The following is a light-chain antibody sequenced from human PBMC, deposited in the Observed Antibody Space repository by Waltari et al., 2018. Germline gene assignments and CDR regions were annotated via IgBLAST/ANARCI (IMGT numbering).Light chain of an antibody. CDR2: EDD. V-gene: IGLV6-57*03. J-gene: IGLJ2*01. CDR1: RGRIASHY. Sequence: FMLTQPHSVSESPGKTVSISCTRSRGRIASHYVPWYQQRPGSAPTIVIYEDDQRPSGVPDRFSGSIDSSSNSASLTISGLETEDEADYYCQSYDASVIFGGGTRLTVL. CDR3: QSYDASVI.